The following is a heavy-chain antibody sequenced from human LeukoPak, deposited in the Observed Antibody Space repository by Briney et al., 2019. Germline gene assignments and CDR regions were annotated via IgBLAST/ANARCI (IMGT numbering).Heavy chain of an antibody. V-gene: IGHV3-23*01. Sequence: GGSLRLSCEASGFTFSSYAMDWVRQAPGRGLEWVSALNHNGRNTYYADSVKGRFTISRDNSRNTLYLQMNTLRAEDTALYYCAREVAAGGKGIYDIWGQGTMVTVSS. CDR2: LNHNGRNT. CDR3: AREVAAGGKGIYDI. D-gene: IGHD6-25*01. CDR1: GFTFSSYA. J-gene: IGHJ3*02.